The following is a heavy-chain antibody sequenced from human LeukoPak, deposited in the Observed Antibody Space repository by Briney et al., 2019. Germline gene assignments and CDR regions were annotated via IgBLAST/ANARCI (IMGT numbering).Heavy chain of an antibody. D-gene: IGHD1-26*01. CDR2: IWYDGSNK. CDR3: ARESGDRYFDS. Sequence: GRSLRLSCAASGFTFSSYGMHWVRQAPGKGLEWVAIIWYDGSNKYYADSVKGRFTISRDNSKNTLYLQMNSLRAEDTAVYYCARESGDRYFDSWGQGTLVTVSS. J-gene: IGHJ4*02. V-gene: IGHV3-33*01. CDR1: GFTFSSYG.